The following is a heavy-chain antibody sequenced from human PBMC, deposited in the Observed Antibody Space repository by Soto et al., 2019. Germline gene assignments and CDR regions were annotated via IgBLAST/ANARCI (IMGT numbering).Heavy chain of an antibody. CDR2: IYYSGST. V-gene: IGHV4-59*08. Sequence: PSETLSLTCTVSGGSITSYNWNWLRQPPGKALEWIGYIYYSGSTNYNPSLKSRVTISVDTSKNQFSLKLSSVTAADTAVYYCARRYGSSFDYWGQGTLVTVSS. CDR1: GGSITSYN. CDR3: ARRYGSSFDY. D-gene: IGHD6-13*01. J-gene: IGHJ4*02.